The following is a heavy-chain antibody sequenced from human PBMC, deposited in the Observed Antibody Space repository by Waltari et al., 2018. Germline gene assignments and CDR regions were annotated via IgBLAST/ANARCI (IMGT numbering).Heavy chain of an antibody. V-gene: IGHV4-4*09. CDR1: GGSIERDY. J-gene: IGHJ4*02. D-gene: IGHD1-26*01. CDR2: IFTGGAT. Sequence: QVQLQESGPRLVKPSETLSLTCTVSGGSIERDYWTWVRQTPGQGLGWVGSIFTGGATNYDPSLMSLVSISLDVANRQFSLNLMSVTAADTAVYFCTRSTSSGEQIHFDYWGRGILVTVSS. CDR3: TRSTSSGEQIHFDY.